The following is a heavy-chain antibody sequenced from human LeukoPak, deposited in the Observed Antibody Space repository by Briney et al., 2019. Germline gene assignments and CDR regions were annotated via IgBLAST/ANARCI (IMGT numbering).Heavy chain of an antibody. CDR2: ISYDGSNK. V-gene: IGHV3-30-3*01. J-gene: IGHJ6*02. Sequence: LSLTCAVYGGSFSGYYWSWIRQPPGKGLEWVAVISYDGSNKYYADSVKGRFSISRDNSKNTLYLQMNSLRAEDTAVYYCAGAPQNYYGSGTPIFYYYGMDVWGQGTTVTVSS. CDR1: GGSFSGYY. CDR3: AGAPQNYYGSGTPIFYYYGMDV. D-gene: IGHD3-10*01.